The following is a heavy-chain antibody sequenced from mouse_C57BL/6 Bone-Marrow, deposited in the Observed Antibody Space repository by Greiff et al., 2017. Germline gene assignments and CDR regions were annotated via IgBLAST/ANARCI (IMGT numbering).Heavy chain of an antibody. Sequence: EVMLVESGGGLVQPGGSLKLSCAASGFTFSDYGMAWVRQAPRKGPAWVAFISNLAYSIYYADTVTGRFTISRENAKNTLYLEMSSLRSEDTAMYYCARGGYYDYDGFAYWGQGTLVTVSA. D-gene: IGHD2-4*01. CDR3: ARGGYYDYDGFAY. J-gene: IGHJ3*01. CDR1: GFTFSDYG. V-gene: IGHV5-15*04. CDR2: ISNLAYSI.